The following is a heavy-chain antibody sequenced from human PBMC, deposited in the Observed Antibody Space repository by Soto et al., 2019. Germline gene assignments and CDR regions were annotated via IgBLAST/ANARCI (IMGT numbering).Heavy chain of an antibody. D-gene: IGHD1-7*01. Sequence: QAQLVESGGGVVQPGTSLRLSCAASGFTISTHGMHWVRQAPGKGLEWLANIWYDGSNKFYAESVKGRFSISKDNSKDTLYLQLCSLRAEYTAVYYCAAATTWNFHFPYWGQGTQVTVSS. J-gene: IGHJ4*02. CDR2: IWYDGSNK. CDR1: GFTISTHG. CDR3: AAATTWNFHFPY. V-gene: IGHV3-33*03.